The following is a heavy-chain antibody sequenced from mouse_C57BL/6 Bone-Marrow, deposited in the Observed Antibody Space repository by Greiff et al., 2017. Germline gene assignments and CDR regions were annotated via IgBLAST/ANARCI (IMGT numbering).Heavy chain of an antibody. CDR1: GYTFTSYW. CDR3: ARVVHYYGSSYDYFDY. V-gene: IGHV1-59*01. D-gene: IGHD1-1*01. Sequence: VQLQQPGAELVRPGTSVKLSCKASGYTFTSYWMHWVKQRPGQGLEWIGVIDPSDSYTNYNQKFKGKATLTVDTSSSTAYMQLSSLTSEDSAVYYCARVVHYYGSSYDYFDYWGQGTTLTVSS. J-gene: IGHJ2*01. CDR2: IDPSDSYT.